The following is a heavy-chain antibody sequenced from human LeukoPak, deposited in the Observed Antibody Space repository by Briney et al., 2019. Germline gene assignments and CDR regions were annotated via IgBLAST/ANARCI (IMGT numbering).Heavy chain of an antibody. D-gene: IGHD3-22*01. J-gene: IGHJ3*02. CDR1: GGSFSGYY. V-gene: IGHV4-34*01. CDR3: ARGPPLITMIVVVRDAFDI. Sequence: PSETLSLTCAVYGGSFSGYYWSWIRQSPGKGLEWIGEINHSGSTNYNPSLKSRVTISVDTSKNQFSLKLSSVTAADTAVYYCARGPPLITMIVVVRDAFDIWGQGTMVTVSS. CDR2: INHSGST.